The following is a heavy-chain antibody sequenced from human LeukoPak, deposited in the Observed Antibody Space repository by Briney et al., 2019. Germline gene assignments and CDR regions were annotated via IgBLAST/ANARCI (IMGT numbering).Heavy chain of an antibody. V-gene: IGHV4-59*01. J-gene: IGHJ5*01. CDR1: GGSISSYY. CDR3: AREWNYVIDS. D-gene: IGHD1-7*01. Sequence: SETLSLTCTVSGGSISSYYWSWIRQPPGKGLEWIGYIYYSGSTTYNPSLKSRVTISVDTSKNQFSVKLSSVTAADTAVYYCAREWNYVIDSWGQGTLVTDSS. CDR2: IYYSGST.